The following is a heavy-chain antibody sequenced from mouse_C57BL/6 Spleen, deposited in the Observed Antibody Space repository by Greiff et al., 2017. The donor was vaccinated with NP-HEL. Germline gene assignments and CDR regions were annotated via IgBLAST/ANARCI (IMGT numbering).Heavy chain of an antibody. CDR3: ERKYSNYDWYFDV. D-gene: IGHD2-5*01. CDR1: GYAFSSYW. CDR2: IYPGDGDT. V-gene: IGHV1-80*01. Sequence: QVQLQQSGAELVKPGASVKISCKASGYAFSSYWMNWVKQRPGKGLEWIGQIYPGDGDTNYNGKFKGKATLTADKSSSTAYMQLSSLTSEDSAVYCCERKYSNYDWYFDVWGTGTTVTVSS. J-gene: IGHJ1*03.